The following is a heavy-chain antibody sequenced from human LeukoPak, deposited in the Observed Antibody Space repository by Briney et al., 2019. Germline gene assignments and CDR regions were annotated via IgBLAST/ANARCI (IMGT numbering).Heavy chain of an antibody. J-gene: IGHJ4*02. D-gene: IGHD6-13*01. V-gene: IGHV3-7*03. CDR1: GLTLSGYW. Sequence: GGSLRLSCAASGLTLSGYWMHWVRQAPGKGLEWVANIKQDGSEKYYVDSVKGRFTISRDNAKNSLYLQMNSLRAEDTAVYYCARDYPIAAAGTGRVYWGQGTLVTVSS. CDR2: IKQDGSEK. CDR3: ARDYPIAAAGTGRVY.